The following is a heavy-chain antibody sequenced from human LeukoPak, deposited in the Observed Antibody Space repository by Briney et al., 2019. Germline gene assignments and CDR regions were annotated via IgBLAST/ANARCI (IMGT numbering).Heavy chain of an antibody. V-gene: IGHV3-66*02. Sequence: PGGSLRLSCAASGFTVSSNYMSWVRQAPGKGLEWVSVIYSGGSTYYADSVKGRFTISRDNSKNTLYLQMNSLGGEGTGVYYCGRDYGGTESGGGFDYWGQGTLVTVSS. CDR1: GFTVSSNY. D-gene: IGHD4-23*01. CDR2: IYSGGST. CDR3: GRDYGGTESGGGFDY. J-gene: IGHJ4*02.